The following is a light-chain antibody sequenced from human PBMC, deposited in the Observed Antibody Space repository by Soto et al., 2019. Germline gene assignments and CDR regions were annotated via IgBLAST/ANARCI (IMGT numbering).Light chain of an antibody. CDR1: QSISNR. CDR2: DAS. Sequence: DIQMTQSPSTLSASVGDRVTITCRASQSISNRLAWYQQKPGKAPKVLIYDASSLEGGVPSRFSGTGSGTHFTFTISSLQPEDVATYYCQHCDYLPIFGPGTTVDFK. J-gene: IGKJ3*01. V-gene: IGKV1-5*01. CDR3: QHCDYLPI.